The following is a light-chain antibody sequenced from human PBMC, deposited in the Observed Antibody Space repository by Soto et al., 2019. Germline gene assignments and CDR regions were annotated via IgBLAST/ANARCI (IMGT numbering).Light chain of an antibody. CDR3: QQRRRWPLT. J-gene: IGKJ4*01. CDR1: QCVRAY. V-gene: IGKV3-11*01. CDR2: DAS. Sequence: IVLTQSPDTLSLSPGERATLSCRAQQCVRAYLAWNQQQLGQAPRLLIYDASNRATGNPARFSGRGSRTDFTLTISSLEPEDFGVYYCQQRRRWPLTFGGGTKMDIQ.